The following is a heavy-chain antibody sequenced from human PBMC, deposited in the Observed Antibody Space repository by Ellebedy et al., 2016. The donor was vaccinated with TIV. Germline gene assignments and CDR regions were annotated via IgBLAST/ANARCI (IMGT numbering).Heavy chain of an antibody. D-gene: IGHD2-15*01. CDR3: APGGGYFDY. V-gene: IGHV3-30-3*01. CDR1: GFTFSSYA. CDR2: VSYDGSNK. J-gene: IGHJ4*02. Sequence: PGGSLRLSCAASGFTFSSYAMHWGRQAPGKGLEWVAVVSYDGSNKFYADSVKGRFTISRDNSKNTLYVQMISLRAEDTAVYYCAPGGGYFDYWGQGTLVTVSS.